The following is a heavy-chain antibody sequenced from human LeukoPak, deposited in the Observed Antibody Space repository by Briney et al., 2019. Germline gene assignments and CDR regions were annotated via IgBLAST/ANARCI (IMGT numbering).Heavy chain of an antibody. CDR1: GFTVSSNY. CDR3: ATTAATRKAVY. Sequence: GGSLRLSCAASGFTVSSNYMSWVRQAPGKGLEWVSVIFSGGRTYNADSVKGRFIISRDSSKNTLYLQMHSLRAEDTAVYYCATTAATRKAVYWGPGTLVTVSS. D-gene: IGHD6-25*01. V-gene: IGHV3-53*01. CDR2: IFSGGRT. J-gene: IGHJ4*02.